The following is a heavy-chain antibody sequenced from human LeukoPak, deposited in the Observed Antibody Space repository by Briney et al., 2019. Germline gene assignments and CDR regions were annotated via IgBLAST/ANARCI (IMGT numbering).Heavy chain of an antibody. Sequence: GGSLTLSCAASGFTFSDYYMSWIRQDPGKGLEWVSYVSSSGSTIFYADSVMGRFTISRDNSKNTLYLQMNSLRAEDPAVYYCARGKHYYYDSSGYLGDYWGQGTLVTVSS. CDR3: ARGKHYYYDSSGYLGDY. V-gene: IGHV3-11*04. CDR1: GFTFSDYY. D-gene: IGHD3-22*01. CDR2: VSSSGSTI. J-gene: IGHJ4*02.